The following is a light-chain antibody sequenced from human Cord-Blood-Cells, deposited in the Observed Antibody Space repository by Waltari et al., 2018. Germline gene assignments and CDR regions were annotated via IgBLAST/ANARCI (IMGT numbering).Light chain of an antibody. CDR2: EVI. V-gene: IGLV2-8*01. CDR3: SSYAGSNKRV. CDR1: SSDVGGYNY. Sequence: QSALNQPPSASGSPGQSVTISCPGTSSDVGGYNYVFWDQQHPGKAPKLMIYEVIKLLSGFPDRFSGSKSGHTASLTVSGLQAEDEADYYCSSYAGSNKRVFGGGTKLTVL. J-gene: IGLJ3*02.